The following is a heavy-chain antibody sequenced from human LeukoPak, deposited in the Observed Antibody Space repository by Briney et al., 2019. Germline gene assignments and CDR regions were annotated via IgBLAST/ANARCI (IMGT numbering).Heavy chain of an antibody. CDR3: TTGFTYYYGSGSYYNRAYYYGMDV. J-gene: IGHJ6*02. CDR2: IKSKTDGGTT. V-gene: IGHV3-15*01. Sequence: PGRSLRLSCAASGFTFSNAWMSWVRQAPGKGLEWVGRIKSKTDGGTTDYAAPVKGRFTISRDDSKNTLYLQMNSLKTEDTAVYYCTTGFTYYYGSGSYYNRAYYYGMDVWGQGTTVTVSS. CDR1: GFTFSNAW. D-gene: IGHD3-10*01.